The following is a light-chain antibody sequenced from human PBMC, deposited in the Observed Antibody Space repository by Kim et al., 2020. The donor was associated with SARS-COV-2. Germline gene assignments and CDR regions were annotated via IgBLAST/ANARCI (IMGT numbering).Light chain of an antibody. CDR1: KDISNY. CDR3: QKCDSAPWT. J-gene: IGKJ1*01. CDR2: AAS. V-gene: IGKV1-27*01. Sequence: ASLGERVTITFRASKDISNYLAWFPLKPGKAPKLLIYAASALQPGVPSRFGGSGSGKDFTLTVNSLQPEDVATYYCQKCDSAPWTFGQGTKVEIK.